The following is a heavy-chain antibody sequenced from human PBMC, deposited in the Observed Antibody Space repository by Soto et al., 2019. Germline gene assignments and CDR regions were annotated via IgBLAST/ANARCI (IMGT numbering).Heavy chain of an antibody. D-gene: IGHD2-2*01. CDR2: INHSGST. CDR3: ARVRLRVVVVPAAKYFDY. J-gene: IGHJ4*02. V-gene: IGHV4-34*01. CDR1: GGSFSGYY. Sequence: QVQLQQWGAGLLKPSETLSLTCAVDGGSFSGYYWSWIRQPPGKGLEWIGEINHSGSTNYNPSLKSRVTISVDTSKNQFSLKLSCVTAADPAVYYCARVRLRVVVVPAAKYFDYWGQGTLVTVSS.